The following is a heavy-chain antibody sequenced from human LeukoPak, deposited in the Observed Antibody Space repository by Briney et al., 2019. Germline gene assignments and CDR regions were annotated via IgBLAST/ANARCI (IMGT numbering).Heavy chain of an antibody. CDR2: IYYSGST. CDR1: GGSISSSSYY. D-gene: IGHD4-17*01. CDR3: ARHPLRSTVTPFYYYYGMDV. Sequence: SSETLSLTCTVSGGSISSSSYYWGWIRQPPGKGLEWIGSIYYSGSTYYNPSLKSRVTISVDTSKNQFSLKLSSVTAADTAVYYCARHPLRSTVTPFYYYYGMDVWGQGTTVTVSS. V-gene: IGHV4-39*01. J-gene: IGHJ6*02.